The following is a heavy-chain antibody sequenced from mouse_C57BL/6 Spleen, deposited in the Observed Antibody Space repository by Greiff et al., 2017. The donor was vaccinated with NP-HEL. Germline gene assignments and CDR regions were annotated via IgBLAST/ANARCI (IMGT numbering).Heavy chain of an antibody. V-gene: IGHV5-6*01. CDR1: GFTFSSYG. Sequence: EVQGVESGGDLVKPGGSLKLSCAASGFTFSSYGMSWVRQTPDKRLEWVATISSGGSYTYYPDSVKGRFTISRDNAKNTLYLQMSSLKSEDTAMYYCARQVNWDGDYAMDYWGQGTSVTVSS. CDR3: ARQVNWDGDYAMDY. CDR2: ISSGGSYT. J-gene: IGHJ4*01. D-gene: IGHD4-1*01.